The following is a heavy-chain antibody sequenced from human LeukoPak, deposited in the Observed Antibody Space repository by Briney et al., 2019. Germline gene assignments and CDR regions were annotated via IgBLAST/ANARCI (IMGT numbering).Heavy chain of an antibody. J-gene: IGHJ4*02. V-gene: IGHV4-59*08. CDR3: AVIGGYCGGDCADYFDY. CDR2: IYYSGST. D-gene: IGHD2-21*02. Sequence: SETLSLTCTVSGGSISSYYWSWIRQPPGKGLEWIGYIYYSGSTNYNPSLKSRVTISVDTSKNQFSLKLSSVTAADTAVYYCAVIGGYCGGDCADYFDYWGQGTLVTVSS. CDR1: GGSISSYY.